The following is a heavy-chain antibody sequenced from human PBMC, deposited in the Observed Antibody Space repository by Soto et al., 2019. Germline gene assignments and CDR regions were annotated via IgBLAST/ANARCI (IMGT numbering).Heavy chain of an antibody. CDR3: ARVTLRPVGYCSSTSCYQTYNWFEP. V-gene: IGHV1-69*02. J-gene: IGHJ5*02. Sequence: QVQLVQSGAEVKKPGSSVKVSCKASGGTFSSYTISWVRQAPGQGLEWMGRIIPILGIANYAQKFQGRVTITADKSTSTAYMELSSLRSEDTAVYYCARVTLRPVGYCSSTSCYQTYNWFEPWGQGTLVTVSS. CDR2: IIPILGIA. CDR1: GGTFSSYT. D-gene: IGHD2-2*01.